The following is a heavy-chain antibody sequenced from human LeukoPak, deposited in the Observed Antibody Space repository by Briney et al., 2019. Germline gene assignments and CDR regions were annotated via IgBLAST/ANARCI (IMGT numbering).Heavy chain of an antibody. CDR2: ISAYNGNT. CDR1: GYTFTSYG. CDR3: ARDRYGDGFAHFDY. Sequence: ASVKVSCKASGYTFTSYGISWVRQAPGQGLEWMGWISAYNGNTNYAQKLQGRVTMTTDTSTSTAYMDLNRLTSDDTAVYFCARDRYGDGFAHFDYWGQGTLVTVSS. J-gene: IGHJ4*02. V-gene: IGHV1-18*01. D-gene: IGHD5-24*01.